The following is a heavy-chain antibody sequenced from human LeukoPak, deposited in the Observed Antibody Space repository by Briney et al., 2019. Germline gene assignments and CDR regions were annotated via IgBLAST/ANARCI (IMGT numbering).Heavy chain of an antibody. D-gene: IGHD3-10*01. CDR3: ARPCGSRSYCPVDY. J-gene: IGHJ4*02. V-gene: IGHV4-39*01. CDR1: GGSISSSSYY. Sequence: SETLSLTCTVSGGSISSSSYYWGWIRQPPGKGLEWIGNIYYNGNTYYNPSLKSRVTISVDTSKNQFSLKLRSVTAADTAVYYCARPCGSRSYCPVDYWGQGTLVTVSS. CDR2: IYYNGNT.